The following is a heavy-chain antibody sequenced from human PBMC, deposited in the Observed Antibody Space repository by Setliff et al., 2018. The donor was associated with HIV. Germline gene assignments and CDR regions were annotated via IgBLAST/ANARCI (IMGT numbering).Heavy chain of an antibody. Sequence: GASVKVSCKASGNSFHSYAFSWVRQAPGQGLEWMGGIIPLFGSANCAQKFQGRVTITADESTSTVYMEVSGLRFEDTAVYFCAKDGPTVIEGSYMDVWGKGTTVTVSS. CDR2: IIPLFGSA. D-gene: IGHD4-4*01. V-gene: IGHV1-69*13. J-gene: IGHJ6*03. CDR1: GNSFHSYA. CDR3: AKDGPTVIEGSYMDV.